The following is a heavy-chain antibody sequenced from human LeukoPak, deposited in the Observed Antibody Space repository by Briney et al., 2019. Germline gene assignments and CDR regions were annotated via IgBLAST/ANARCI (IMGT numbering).Heavy chain of an antibody. V-gene: IGHV3-21*01. CDR1: GFYFSGYS. CDR2: INTGSTYM. D-gene: IGHD1-1*01. CDR3: ARVEATTGRNYHYYYMDV. J-gene: IGHJ6*03. Sequence: GGSLRLSCAASGFYFSGYSMNWVRQAPGKGLEWVSSINTGSTYMYYADSVKGRFTISRDNAKNSLDLQMYSLRPEDTAVYFCARVEATTGRNYHYYYMDVWGKGTTVTVSS.